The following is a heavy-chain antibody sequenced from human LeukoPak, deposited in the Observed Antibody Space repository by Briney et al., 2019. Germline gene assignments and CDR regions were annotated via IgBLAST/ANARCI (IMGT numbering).Heavy chain of an antibody. CDR3: ARGARLYLIAARRANWFDP. V-gene: IGHV4-34*01. Sequence: SETRSLTCALYTRSLSGYYWSWIRPPPGRGREWIGEIKHSGSTNYNPSLKGRVTMSVDTPKNQFSLNLSSVTAADPAVYSCARGARLYLIAARRANWFDPWGQGTLVTVSS. D-gene: IGHD6-6*01. J-gene: IGHJ5*02. CDR1: TRSLSGYY. CDR2: IKHSGST.